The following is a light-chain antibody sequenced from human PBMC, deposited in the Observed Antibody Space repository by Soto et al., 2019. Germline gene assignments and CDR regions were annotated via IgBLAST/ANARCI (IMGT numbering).Light chain of an antibody. CDR2: GAS. V-gene: IGKV3-15*01. CDR3: QQYDKWPQT. Sequence: EILMTQSPATLAVSPGERATLSCRASQSVSNKLAWYQQKPGQAPRLLIHGASTRATGIPARFSGSGSGTEFTLTISSLQSEDFAVYYCQQYDKWPQTFGQGTKVDVK. J-gene: IGKJ1*01. CDR1: QSVSNK.